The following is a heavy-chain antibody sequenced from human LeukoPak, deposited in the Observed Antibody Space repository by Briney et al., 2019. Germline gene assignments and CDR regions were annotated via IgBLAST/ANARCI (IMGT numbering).Heavy chain of an antibody. J-gene: IGHJ4*02. CDR2: IYYSGST. V-gene: IGHV4-59*01. CDR3: ARSSGSYYSHSDY. Sequence: SETLSLTCTVSGGSISSYYWSWIRQPPGKRLEWIGYIYYSGSTNYNPSLKSRVTISVDTSKNQFSLKLSSVTAADTAVYYCARSSGSYYSHSDYWGQGTLVTVSS. CDR1: GGSISSYY. D-gene: IGHD1-26*01.